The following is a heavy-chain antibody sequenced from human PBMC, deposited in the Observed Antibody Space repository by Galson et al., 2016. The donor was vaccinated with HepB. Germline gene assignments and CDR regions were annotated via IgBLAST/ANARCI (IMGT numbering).Heavy chain of an antibody. CDR3: AKRYSDSDPYFDY. V-gene: IGHV3-9*01. CDR1: GFTFDESS. Sequence: SLRLSCAASGFTFDESSMHWVRQAPGKGLEWVSGINWNSGFLIYADSVKGRFTISRDNAKNSLYLEMNSLRAEDTALYHCAKRYSDSDPYFDYWGQGTLVTVSS. CDR2: INWNSGFL. D-gene: IGHD5-12*01. J-gene: IGHJ4*02.